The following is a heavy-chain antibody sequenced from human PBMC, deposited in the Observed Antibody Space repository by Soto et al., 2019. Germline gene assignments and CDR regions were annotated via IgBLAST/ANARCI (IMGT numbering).Heavy chain of an antibody. J-gene: IGHJ4*02. V-gene: IGHV3-30-3*01. D-gene: IGHD3-22*01. Sequence: QVQLVESGGGVVQPGRSLRLSCAASGFTFSRYAIHWVRQAPGKGLERVAIISYDGSNKYYADSVKGRFTISRDNSKNTLYLQLNSLRAEDTAVYYCARDSSEYYLGYFDYWGQGALVTVSS. CDR2: ISYDGSNK. CDR3: ARDSSEYYLGYFDY. CDR1: GFTFSRYA.